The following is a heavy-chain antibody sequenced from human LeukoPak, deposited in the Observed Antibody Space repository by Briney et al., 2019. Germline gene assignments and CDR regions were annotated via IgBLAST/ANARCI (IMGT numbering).Heavy chain of an antibody. Sequence: SVKVSCKASGGTFSSYAISWVRQAPGQGLEWMGRIIPILGIANYAQKFQGRVTITADKSTSTAYMELSSLRSEDTAVYYCARDPPIHDYGGNSGFFDYWGQGTLVTVSS. V-gene: IGHV1-69*04. CDR2: IIPILGIA. D-gene: IGHD4-23*01. CDR3: ARDPPIHDYGGNSGFFDY. J-gene: IGHJ4*02. CDR1: GGTFSSYA.